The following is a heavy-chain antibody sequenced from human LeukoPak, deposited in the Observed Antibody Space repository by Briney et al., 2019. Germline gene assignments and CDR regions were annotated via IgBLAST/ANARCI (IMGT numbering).Heavy chain of an antibody. CDR3: AKEARDVGALGEFFRH. D-gene: IGHD1-26*01. Sequence: GGSLRLSCAASGFTFDDYAMHWVRQAPGKGLEWVSGISWNSGSIGYADSVKGRFTISRDNSKNTLYLQMNSLRAEDTAVYYCAKEARDVGALGEFFRHWGQGTLVTVSS. CDR1: GFTFDDYA. V-gene: IGHV3-9*01. CDR2: ISWNSGSI. J-gene: IGHJ1*01.